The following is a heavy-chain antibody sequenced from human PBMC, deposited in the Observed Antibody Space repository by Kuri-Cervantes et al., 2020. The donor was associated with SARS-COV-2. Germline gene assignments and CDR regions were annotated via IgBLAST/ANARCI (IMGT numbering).Heavy chain of an antibody. CDR1: GLPFSSYW. V-gene: IGHV3-74*01. Sequence: GGSLRPSCAASGLPFSSYWMHWARQAPGKGLGWVSRINSDGSSTIYADSVKGRFTISRDNAKNTLYLQMNSLRAEDTAVYYCARDRYDFWSGLGYYYYGMDYWGQGTLVTVSS. D-gene: IGHD3-3*01. CDR3: ARDRYDFWSGLGYYYYGMDY. CDR2: INSDGSST. J-gene: IGHJ6*02.